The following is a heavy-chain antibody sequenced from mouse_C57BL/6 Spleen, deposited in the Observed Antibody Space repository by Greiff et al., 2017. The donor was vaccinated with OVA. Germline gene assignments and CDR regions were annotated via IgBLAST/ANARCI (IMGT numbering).Heavy chain of an antibody. CDR1: GYAFTNYL. D-gene: IGHD2-5*01. V-gene: IGHV1-54*01. CDR3: ARGSPYYSNYVYFEV. J-gene: IGHJ1*03. Sequence: VQLQQSGAELVRPGTSVKVSCKASGYAFTNYLIEWVKQRPGQGLEWIGVINPGSGGTNYNEKFKGKATLTADKSSSTAYMQLSSLTSEDSAVYFCARGSPYYSNYVYFEVWGTGTTVTVSS. CDR2: INPGSGGT.